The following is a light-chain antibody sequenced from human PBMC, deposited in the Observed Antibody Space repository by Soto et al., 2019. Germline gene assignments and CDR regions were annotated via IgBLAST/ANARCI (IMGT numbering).Light chain of an antibody. CDR3: QKYNRAPFT. Sequence: DIQMTQSPSSLSASVGDRVTITCRASQGISNYLAWYQQKPGKVPKLLIYAASTLQSGVPSRFSGSGSGTDFTLTISSLQPEDVAHNYWQKYNRAPFTFGAGTKVDIK. V-gene: IGKV1-27*01. J-gene: IGKJ3*01. CDR2: AAS. CDR1: QGISNY.